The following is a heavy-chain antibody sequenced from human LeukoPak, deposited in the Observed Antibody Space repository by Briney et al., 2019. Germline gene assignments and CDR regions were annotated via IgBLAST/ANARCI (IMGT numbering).Heavy chain of an antibody. CDR1: GGSISSYY. J-gene: IGHJ4*02. D-gene: IGHD3-22*01. V-gene: IGHV4-59*01. CDR3: ARGEGYYDSSGAFDY. CDR2: IYYSGST. Sequence: PSETLSLTCTVSGGSISSYYWSWIRQPPGKGLEWIGYIYYSGSTNYNPSLKSRVTISVDTSKNQFSLKLSSVTAADTAVYYCARGEGYYDSSGAFDYWGQGTLVTVFS.